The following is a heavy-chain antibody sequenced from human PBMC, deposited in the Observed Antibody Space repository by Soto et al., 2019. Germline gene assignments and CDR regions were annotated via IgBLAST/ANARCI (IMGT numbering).Heavy chain of an antibody. CDR3: AKDSRITFGGVTPDAFDI. CDR1: GFTFSSYA. CDR2: ISGSGGST. J-gene: IGHJ3*02. V-gene: IGHV3-23*01. D-gene: IGHD3-16*01. Sequence: GGSLRLSCAASGFTFSSYAMSWVRQAPGKGLEWVSAISGSGGSTYYADSVKGRFTISRDNSKNTLYLQMNSLRAEDMAVYYCAKDSRITFGGVTPDAFDIWGQGTMVTVSS.